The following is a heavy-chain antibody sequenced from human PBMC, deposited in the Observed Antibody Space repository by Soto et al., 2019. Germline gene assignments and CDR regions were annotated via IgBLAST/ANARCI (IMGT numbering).Heavy chain of an antibody. Sequence: EVQLVESGGGLVQPGGSLRLSCAASGFTVSSNYMSWVRPAPGKGLEWVSVIYSGGSTYYAESVKGRFTISRHNYKNTLYLQMNSLRAEDTAVDYCARGGDHWYYFAYWGQGTLVTVSS. J-gene: IGHJ4*02. CDR1: GFTVSSNY. CDR2: IYSGGST. CDR3: ARGGDHWYYFAY. V-gene: IGHV3-53*04. D-gene: IGHD2-8*02.